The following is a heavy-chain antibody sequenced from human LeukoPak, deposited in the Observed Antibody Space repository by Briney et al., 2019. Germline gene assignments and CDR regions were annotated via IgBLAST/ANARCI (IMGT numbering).Heavy chain of an antibody. CDR2: LYLGGST. J-gene: IGHJ3*02. CDR3: ARASDYGAPRDAFDI. CDR1: GASISSYY. D-gene: IGHD4-17*01. Sequence: KPSETLSLTCTVSGASISSYYWSWIRQPPGKGLEWIGYLYLGGSTHYNPSLRTRVTISLDRSKNQLSLNLTSVTAADTAVYYCARASDYGAPRDAFDIWGQGTTVTVSS. V-gene: IGHV4-59*12.